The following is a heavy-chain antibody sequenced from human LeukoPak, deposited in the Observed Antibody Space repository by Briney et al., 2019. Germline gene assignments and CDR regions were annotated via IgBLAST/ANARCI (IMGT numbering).Heavy chain of an antibody. Sequence: ASVRVSCKASGYTFTSYYMHWVRQAPGQGLEWMGIINTSGGSTSYAKKFQGRVTMTRDMSTSTVYMELSSLRSEDTAVYYCARVSVDTAMVGGRYYYYYMDVWGKGTTVTVSS. CDR2: INTSGGST. J-gene: IGHJ6*03. V-gene: IGHV1-46*01. CDR3: ARVSVDTAMVGGRYYYYYMDV. D-gene: IGHD5-18*01. CDR1: GYTFTSYY.